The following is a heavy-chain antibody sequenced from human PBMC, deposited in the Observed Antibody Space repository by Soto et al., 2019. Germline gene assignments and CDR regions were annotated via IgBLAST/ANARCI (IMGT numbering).Heavy chain of an antibody. CDR2: IYYSGST. J-gene: IGHJ6*02. CDR1: GGSISSNNYY. V-gene: IGHV4-39*01. D-gene: IGHD2-2*01. Sequence: PSETLSLTCTVSGGSISSNNYYWGWIRQPPGKGLEWIGIIYYSGSTYYNPSLKSRVTISVDTSKNQFSLKLSSVTAADTAVYYCARLGGYCSTTSCYGYYGMDVWGQGTTVTVSS. CDR3: ARLGGYCSTTSCYGYYGMDV.